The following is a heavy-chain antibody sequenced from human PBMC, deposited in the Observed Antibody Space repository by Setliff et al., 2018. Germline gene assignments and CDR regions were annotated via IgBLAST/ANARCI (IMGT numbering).Heavy chain of an antibody. J-gene: IGHJ3*02. CDR3: ARVAGYSSSWSLGDAFDI. CDR1: GFTFSNVW. Sequence: GGSLRLSCAASGFTFSNVWMSWVRQAPGKGLECVANIKLDGSEKYYVDSVKGRFTISRDNARNSLYLQMNSLRADDTAVYYCARVAGYSSSWSLGDAFDIWGQGTMVTVSS. D-gene: IGHD6-13*01. CDR2: IKLDGSEK. V-gene: IGHV3-7*01.